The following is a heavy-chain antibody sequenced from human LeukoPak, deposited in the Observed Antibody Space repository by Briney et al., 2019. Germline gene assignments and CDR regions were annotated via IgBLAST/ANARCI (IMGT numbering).Heavy chain of an antibody. J-gene: IGHJ6*02. CDR2: ISGSGGST. V-gene: IGHV3-23*01. CDR3: AKGQRKGQWLVWSYYYYYYGMDV. Sequence: GSLRLSCAASGFTFSSFAMTWVRQAPGKGLELVSAISGSGGSTYYADSVEGRFTISRDNSKNTLYLQMISLRAENTAVYYCAKGQRKGQWLVWSYYYYYYGMDVWGQGTTVTVSS. D-gene: IGHD6-19*01. CDR1: GFTFSSFA.